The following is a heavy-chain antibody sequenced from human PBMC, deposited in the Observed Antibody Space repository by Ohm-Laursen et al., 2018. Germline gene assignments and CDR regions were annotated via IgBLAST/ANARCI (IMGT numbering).Heavy chain of an antibody. V-gene: IGHV3-9*01. CDR3: AKDRNQWELLRAFDI. J-gene: IGHJ3*02. CDR2: ISWNSGSI. D-gene: IGHD1-26*01. Sequence: SLRLSCAASGFTFDDYAMHWVRHAPGKGLEWVSGISWNSGSIGYADSVKGRFTISRDNAKNSLYLQMNSLRAEDTALYYCAKDRNQWELLRAFDIWGQGTMITVSS. CDR1: GFTFDDYA.